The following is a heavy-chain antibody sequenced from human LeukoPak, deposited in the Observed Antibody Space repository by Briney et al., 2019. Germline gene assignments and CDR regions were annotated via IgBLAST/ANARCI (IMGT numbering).Heavy chain of an antibody. CDR3: AGVASNDAFDI. D-gene: IGHD6-6*01. Sequence: GGSLRLSCAASGFTFSSYGMHWVRQAPRQGLEWVTVIWYDGSNRYYADSVKGRFTISRDNSKNTLYLQMNSLRAEDTAMYYCAGVASNDAFDIWGQGTMVTVSS. CDR1: GFTFSSYG. J-gene: IGHJ3*02. V-gene: IGHV3-33*01. CDR2: IWYDGSNR.